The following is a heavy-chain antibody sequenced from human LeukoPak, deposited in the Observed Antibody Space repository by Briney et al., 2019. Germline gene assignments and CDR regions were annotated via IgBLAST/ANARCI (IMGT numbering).Heavy chain of an antibody. J-gene: IGHJ4*02. Sequence: ASVKVSCKASGYTFTDYYIHWVRQAPGQGLEWMAWINPNSGGTYYAQNFHDRITLTRDTSISTAYMELSRLKSDDTAIYYCARANALYCSSTSCLFDYWGQGTLVTVSS. CDR3: ARANALYCSSTSCLFDY. CDR2: INPNSGGT. V-gene: IGHV1-2*02. D-gene: IGHD2-2*01. CDR1: GYTFTDYY.